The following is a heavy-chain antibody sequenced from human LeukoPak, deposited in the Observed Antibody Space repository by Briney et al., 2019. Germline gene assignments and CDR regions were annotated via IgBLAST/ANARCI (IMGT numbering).Heavy chain of an antibody. D-gene: IGHD3-22*01. Sequence: SETLSLTCTVSGDSISSSGDYWGWIRQPPGKGLEWIGNIYYSGSTYYSPSLKSRVTIAVDTSKNQFSLQLNSVTPEDTAVYYCARDRPGSGYQPRDAFDIWGQGTMVTVSS. V-gene: IGHV4-39*02. CDR2: IYYSGST. CDR1: GDSISSSGDY. J-gene: IGHJ3*02. CDR3: ARDRPGSGYQPRDAFDI.